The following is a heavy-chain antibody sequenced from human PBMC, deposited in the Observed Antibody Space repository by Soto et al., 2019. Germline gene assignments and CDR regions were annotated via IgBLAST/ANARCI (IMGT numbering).Heavy chain of an antibody. J-gene: IGHJ6*02. CDR2: IIPIFGTA. CDR3: ARDRSVVTAISAYYYYGMDV. V-gene: IGHV1-69*01. CDR1: GGTFSSYA. D-gene: IGHD2-21*02. Sequence: QVQLVQSGAEVKKPGSSVKVSCKASGGTFSSYAISWVRQAPGQALEWMGGIIPIFGTANYAQKFQGRVTMTAEESTRTAYMELISLRSEDTAVYYCARDRSVVTAISAYYYYGMDVWGQGTTVTVSS.